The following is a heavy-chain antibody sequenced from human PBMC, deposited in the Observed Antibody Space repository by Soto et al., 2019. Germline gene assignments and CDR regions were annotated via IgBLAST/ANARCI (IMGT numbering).Heavy chain of an antibody. D-gene: IGHD2-2*01. CDR3: ARYQLGDCSST. J-gene: IGHJ4*02. V-gene: IGHV4-31*01. CDR2: IYYSGNT. CDR1: GCPITSVGYY. Sequence: QVQLQESGPGLVKPSQTLSLTCTVSGCPITSVGYYWSWIRQHPGKGLEWIGCIYYSGNTYYNPSLRSQVTISVDTSKIQFSLQRTSVTAADTAVYYCARYQLGDCSSTWGQGALVTVAS.